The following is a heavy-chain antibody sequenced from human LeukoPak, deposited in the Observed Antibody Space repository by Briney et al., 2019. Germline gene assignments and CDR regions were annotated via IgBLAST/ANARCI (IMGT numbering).Heavy chain of an antibody. J-gene: IGHJ3*02. CDR3: ARQGFGTGHLPDAFDI. D-gene: IGHD3-10*01. Sequence: GGSLRLSCAASGFTVSSNYMSWIRQAPGKGLEWVSVIYSGGSTYYADSVKGRFTISRDNSKNTLYLQMNSLRAEDTAVYYCARQGFGTGHLPDAFDIWGQGTMVTVSS. CDR1: GFTVSSNY. CDR2: IYSGGST. V-gene: IGHV3-66*04.